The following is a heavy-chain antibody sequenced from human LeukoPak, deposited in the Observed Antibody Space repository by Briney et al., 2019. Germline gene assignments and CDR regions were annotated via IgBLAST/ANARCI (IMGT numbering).Heavy chain of an antibody. V-gene: IGHV4-38-2*01. J-gene: IGHJ4*02. D-gene: IGHD3-3*01. CDR2: IYHNGST. CDR1: GYSISSGYY. CDR3: ATDFWSGYSINFDY. Sequence: SETLSLTCAVSGYSISSGYYWGWIRQPPGKGLEWIGSIYHNGSTYYNPSLKSRVTISVDTSKNQFSLKLSSVTAADTAVYYCATDFWSGYSINFDYWGQGTLVTVSS.